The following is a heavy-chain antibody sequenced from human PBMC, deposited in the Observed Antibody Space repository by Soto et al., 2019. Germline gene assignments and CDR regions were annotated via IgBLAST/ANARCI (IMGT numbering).Heavy chain of an antibody. CDR2: ISNDGSNK. CDR1: GFSFSTYA. D-gene: IGHD2-2*01. J-gene: IGHJ6*02. V-gene: IGHV3-30-3*01. CDR3: VRGMYQTLVHSYFGTDG. Sequence: QPGGSLRLSGAASGFSFSTYAINWVGQAPGKRLEWLALISNDGSNKYYADSVKGRFTISRDTSENTLYLQMNNLSPDDTALYYCVRGMYQTLVHSYFGTDGWGQGTTVTVSS.